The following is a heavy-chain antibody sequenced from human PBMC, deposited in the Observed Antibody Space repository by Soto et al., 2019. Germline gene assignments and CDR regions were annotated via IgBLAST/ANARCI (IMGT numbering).Heavy chain of an antibody. CDR3: ARDGGGYYYDSSGYPFWYFDY. CDR1: GYTFTSYY. D-gene: IGHD3-22*01. CDR2: INPSGGST. V-gene: IGHV1-46*01. Sequence: QVQLVQSGAEVKKPGASVKVSCKAAGYTFTSYYMHLVRQAPGQGLEWMGIINPSGGSTSYAQKFQGRVTMTRDTSTSTVYMELSSLRSEDTAVYYCARDGGGYYYDSSGYPFWYFDYWGQGTLVTVSS. J-gene: IGHJ4*02.